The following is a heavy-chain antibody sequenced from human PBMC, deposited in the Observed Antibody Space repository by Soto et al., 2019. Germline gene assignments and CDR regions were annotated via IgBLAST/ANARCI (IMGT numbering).Heavy chain of an antibody. CDR1: GFTFSDHA. CDR2: VSHDGRNT. Sequence: GGSLRLSCAPSGFTFSDHAMHWVRQAPGKGLEWVAVVSHDGRNTHYADSVKGRFTISRDSSKNTVSLEMTSLRAEDTAVYYCAKGGRQWLVTSDFNYWGQGALVTVSS. V-gene: IGHV3-30*18. D-gene: IGHD6-19*01. CDR3: AKGGRQWLVTSDFNY. J-gene: IGHJ4*02.